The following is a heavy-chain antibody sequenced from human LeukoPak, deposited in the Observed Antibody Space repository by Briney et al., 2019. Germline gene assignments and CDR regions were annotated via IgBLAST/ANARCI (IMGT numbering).Heavy chain of an antibody. J-gene: IGHJ5*02. CDR3: ARERDDVLTGYYNWFDP. CDR1: GDSVSSNSAA. D-gene: IGHD3-9*01. V-gene: IGHV6-1*01. Sequence: SQTLSLTCAISGDSVSSNSAAWNWIRQSPSRGLEWLGRTYYRSKWYNDYAVSVKSRITINPDTSKNQLSLQVNSVTPEDTAVYYCARERDDVLTGYYNWFDPWGQGTLVTASS. CDR2: TYYRSKWYN.